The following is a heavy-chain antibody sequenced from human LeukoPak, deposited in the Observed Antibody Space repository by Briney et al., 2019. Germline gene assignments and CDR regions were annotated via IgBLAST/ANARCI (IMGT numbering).Heavy chain of an antibody. J-gene: IGHJ6*03. D-gene: IGHD4-23*01. CDR1: GGSISSGSYY. CDR2: IYTSGST. Sequence: PSQTLSLTCTVSGGSISSGSYYWSWIRQPAGKGLEWIGRIYTSGSTNYNPSLESRVTISVDTSKNQFSLKLSSVTAADTAVYYCARDSGNYYYYYYMDVWGKGTTVTVSS. CDR3: ARDSGNYYYYYYMDV. V-gene: IGHV4-61*02.